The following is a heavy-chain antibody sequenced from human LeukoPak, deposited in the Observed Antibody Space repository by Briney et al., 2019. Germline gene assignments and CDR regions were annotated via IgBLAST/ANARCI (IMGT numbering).Heavy chain of an antibody. J-gene: IGHJ5*01. V-gene: IGHV3-30*02. CDR3: AAAGLGVAHWFSS. Sequence: GGSLRLSCEVSGVSLSSYGMHWVRQAPGKGLEGGAWLPYDGSYNSTAASLKGRFAISKDISKNTLYLDMDSLTPEVTAVYYCAAAGLGVAHWFSSWGQGTLVIVSS. D-gene: IGHD2-15*01. CDR2: LPYDGSYN. CDR1: GVSLSSYG.